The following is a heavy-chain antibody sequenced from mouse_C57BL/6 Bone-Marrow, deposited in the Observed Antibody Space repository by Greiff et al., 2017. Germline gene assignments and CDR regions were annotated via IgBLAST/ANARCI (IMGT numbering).Heavy chain of an antibody. Sequence: QVQLQQPGAELVKPGASVKLSCKASGYTFTSYWMQWVKQRPGQGLEWIGEIDPSDSYTNYNQKFKGKATLTVDTSSSTAYMQLSSLTSEDSAVYYCAREGLSGFSYWGHRALVTVSA. CDR3: AREGLSGFSY. CDR1: GYTFTSYW. D-gene: IGHD2-4*01. J-gene: IGHJ3*01. CDR2: IDPSDSYT. V-gene: IGHV1-50*01.